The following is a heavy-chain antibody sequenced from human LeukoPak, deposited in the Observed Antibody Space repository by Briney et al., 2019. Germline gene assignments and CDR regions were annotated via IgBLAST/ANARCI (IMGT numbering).Heavy chain of an antibody. CDR1: GFTFSSYW. J-gene: IGHJ6*03. CDR3: ARDPHTALNYYYMDV. Sequence: PGGSLRLSCAASGFTFSSYWMSWVHQAPGKGLEWVANIRQDGSEKYHVDSVKGRFTISRDNAKNSLYLQMKSLRAEDTAVYYCARDPHTALNYYYMDVWGKGTTVSISS. D-gene: IGHD5-18*01. V-gene: IGHV3-7*01. CDR2: IRQDGSEK.